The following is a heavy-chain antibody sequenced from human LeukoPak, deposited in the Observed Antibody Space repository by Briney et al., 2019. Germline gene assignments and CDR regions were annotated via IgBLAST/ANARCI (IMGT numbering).Heavy chain of an antibody. CDR3: AKAQDLVATTRGVFDY. V-gene: IGHV3-9*01. CDR2: ISWNSGSI. J-gene: IGHJ4*02. D-gene: IGHD5-12*01. Sequence: GGSLRLSCAASGFTFDDYAMHWVRHAPGKGLEWVSGISWNSGSIGYADSVKGRFTISRDNAKNSLYLQMNSLRAEDTALYYCAKAQDLVATTRGVFDYWGQGTLVTVSS. CDR1: GFTFDDYA.